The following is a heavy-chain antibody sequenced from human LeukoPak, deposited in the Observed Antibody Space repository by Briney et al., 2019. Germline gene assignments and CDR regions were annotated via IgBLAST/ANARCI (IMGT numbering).Heavy chain of an antibody. CDR2: FFQLGGT. D-gene: IGHD2-8*01. J-gene: IGHJ5*02. Sequence: VKPSETLSLTCSVSGFSIGTGYYWAWIRQPPGKGLEWIGSFFQLGGTYYNPSLKNRVTISVDTSKNEFSLTLTSVTAADTAIYYCAKDDRLLTNWFDPWGQGTLVTVSS. CDR3: AKDDRLLTNWFDP. CDR1: GFSIGTGYY. V-gene: IGHV4-38-2*02.